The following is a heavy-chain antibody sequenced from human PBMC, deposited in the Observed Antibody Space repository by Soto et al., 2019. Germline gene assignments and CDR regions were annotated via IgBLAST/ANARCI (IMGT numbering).Heavy chain of an antibody. CDR1: GGSISSYY. CDR2: IYYTGRT. J-gene: IGHJ6*03. CDR3: PTSPSCGGDCYSLDYHYSYCMDV. Sequence: QVQLQESGPGLVKPSETLSLTCSVSGGSISSYYWSWIRQPPGKGLEWIGYIYYTGRTKYNSSLESRVTVSIDTSKDQFSLNLSSVTAADTAVYYCPTSPSCGGDCYSLDYHYSYCMDVWGNGTTVTVSS. D-gene: IGHD2-21*01. V-gene: IGHV4-59*01.